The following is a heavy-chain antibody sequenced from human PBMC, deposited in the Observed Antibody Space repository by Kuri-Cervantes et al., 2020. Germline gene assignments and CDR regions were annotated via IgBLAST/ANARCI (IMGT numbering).Heavy chain of an antibody. D-gene: IGHD2-2*01. CDR3: AKGRSSTYSYNYFDY. CDR2: ISGSGDST. J-gene: IGHJ4*02. CDR1: GFTVSSNY. V-gene: IGHV3-23*01. Sequence: GESLKISCAASGFTVSSNYMSWVRQAPGKGLEWVSAISGSGDSTYYADSVKDRFTIFRDNPKNTLYLVMNSLRAEDTALYYCAKGRSSTYSYNYFDYWGQGTLVTVSS.